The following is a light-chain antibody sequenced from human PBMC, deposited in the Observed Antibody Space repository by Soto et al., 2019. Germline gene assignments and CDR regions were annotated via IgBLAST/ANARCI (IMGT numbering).Light chain of an antibody. CDR1: QSISTW. Sequence: DIQMTQSPSTLSASVGDRVTITCRASQSISTWLAWYQQKPGKAPNLLIYDASSLESGVPLRFSGSGSGTEFTLTINSLQTDDFATYYCQQYETYFLTFGQGTKVEIK. J-gene: IGKJ1*01. V-gene: IGKV1-5*01. CDR3: QQYETYFLT. CDR2: DAS.